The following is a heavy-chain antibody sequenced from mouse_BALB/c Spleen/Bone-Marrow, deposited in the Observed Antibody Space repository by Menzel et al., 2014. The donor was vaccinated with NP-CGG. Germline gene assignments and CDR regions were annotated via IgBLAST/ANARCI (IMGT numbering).Heavy chain of an antibody. Sequence: VKLVESGAELMKPGASVKISCKATGYTFSSYWIEWVKQRPGHGLEWIGEILPGSGSTNYNEKFKGKATFNADTSSNTAYMQLSSLTSEDSAVYFCARGGYYGSSLFAYWGQGTLVTVSA. V-gene: IGHV1-9*01. CDR2: ILPGSGST. CDR1: GYTFSSYW. CDR3: ARGGYYGSSLFAY. J-gene: IGHJ3*01. D-gene: IGHD1-1*01.